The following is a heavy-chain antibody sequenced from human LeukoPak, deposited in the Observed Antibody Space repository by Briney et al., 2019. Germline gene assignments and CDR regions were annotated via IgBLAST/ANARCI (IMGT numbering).Heavy chain of an antibody. V-gene: IGHV4-59*12. CDR2: IYYSGST. Sequence: PSETLSLTCTVSGGSISSYYWSWIRQPPGKGLEWIGYIYYSGSTYYNPSLKSRVTISVDTSKNQFSLKLSSVTAADTAVYYCARAKFKYSGSYSAAFDIWGQGTMVTVSS. CDR1: GGSISSYY. CDR3: ARAKFKYSGSYSAAFDI. J-gene: IGHJ3*02. D-gene: IGHD1-26*01.